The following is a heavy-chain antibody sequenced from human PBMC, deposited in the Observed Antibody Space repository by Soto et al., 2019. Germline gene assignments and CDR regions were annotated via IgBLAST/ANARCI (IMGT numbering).Heavy chain of an antibody. CDR2: ISSNGGST. CDR1: GFTFSSYA. V-gene: IGHV3-64D*08. J-gene: IGHJ5*02. Sequence: GGSLRLSCSASGFTFSSYAMHWVRQAPGKGLEYVSAISSNGGSTYYADSVKGRFTISRDNTKNTLYLQMSSLRAEDTAVYYCVNLIAVAGKAWGQGTLVTVSS. CDR3: VNLIAVAGKA. D-gene: IGHD6-19*01.